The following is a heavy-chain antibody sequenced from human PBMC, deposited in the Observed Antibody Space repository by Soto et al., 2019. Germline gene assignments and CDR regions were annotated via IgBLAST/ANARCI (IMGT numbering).Heavy chain of an antibody. J-gene: IGHJ4*02. Sequence: EVQLVESGGGLVQPGGSLRLSCAASGFTFSSYWMHWVRQAPGKGLVWVSRINTDGSTTNYADSVKGRFTISRDNARNTLYLQMNSLRAEDTALYYCAGAFGRGHGNDYWGQGTLVTVSS. CDR2: INTDGSTT. CDR1: GFTFSSYW. D-gene: IGHD3-16*01. V-gene: IGHV3-74*01. CDR3: AGAFGRGHGNDY.